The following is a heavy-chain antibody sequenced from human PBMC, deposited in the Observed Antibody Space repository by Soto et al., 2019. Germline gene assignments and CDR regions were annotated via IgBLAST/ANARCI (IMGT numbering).Heavy chain of an antibody. CDR3: ARRGTYYYDSSGYYYDY. CDR1: FGSISRSSYY. D-gene: IGHD3-22*01. V-gene: IGHV4-39*01. Sequence: SETLSLTYTGSFGSISRSSYYCGWLRHLPGKGLEWIGSIYYSASTYSNPSLKSRVTISVDTAKNQLSLKLSSATAADTAVDYGARRGTYYYDSSGYYYDYWGQGTLVTVS. CDR2: IYYSAST. J-gene: IGHJ4*02.